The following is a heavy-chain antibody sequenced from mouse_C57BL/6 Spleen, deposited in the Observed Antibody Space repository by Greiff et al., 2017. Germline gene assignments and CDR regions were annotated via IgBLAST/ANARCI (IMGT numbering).Heavy chain of an antibody. Sequence: QVQLQQPGAELVMPGASVKLSCKASGYTFTSYWMHWVKQRPGQGLEWIGEIDPSDSYTNYNQKFKGKSTLTVDKSSSSAYMQLSSLTSEDSAVXYCARYYGWYFDVWGTGTTVTVSS. J-gene: IGHJ1*03. CDR3: ARYYGWYFDV. CDR2: IDPSDSYT. D-gene: IGHD1-1*01. CDR1: GYTFTSYW. V-gene: IGHV1-69*01.